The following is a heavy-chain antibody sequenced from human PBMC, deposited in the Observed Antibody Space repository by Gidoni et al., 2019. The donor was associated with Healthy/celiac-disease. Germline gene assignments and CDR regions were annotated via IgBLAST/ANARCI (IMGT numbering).Heavy chain of an antibody. CDR3: ATQGTYYDYVWGSYRYGHFDY. Sequence: QLQLQESGSGLVKPSQTLSLTCAVSGGSISSGGYSWSWIRQPPGKGLEWLGYIYHSGSTYYNPSLKSRVTISVDRSKNQFSLKLSSVTAADTAVYYCATQGTYYDYVWGSYRYGHFDYWGQGTLVTVSS. V-gene: IGHV4-30-2*01. J-gene: IGHJ4*02. CDR1: GGSISSGGYS. D-gene: IGHD3-16*02. CDR2: IYHSGST.